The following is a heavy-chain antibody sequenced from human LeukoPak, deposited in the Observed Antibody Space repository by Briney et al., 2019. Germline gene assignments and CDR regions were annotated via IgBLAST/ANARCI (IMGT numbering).Heavy chain of an antibody. J-gene: IGHJ4*02. CDR1: GFTFSSSW. CDR3: ARSLSSWDRDFDY. CDR2: IREDGSQK. Sequence: GGSLRLSCVASGFTFSSSWMTWVRPAPGKGLERVARIREDGSQKTAVDSVRGRFTISRDNAKNSVYLQMDSLRAEDTAVYYCARSLSSWDRDFDYWGQGTLVTVSS. D-gene: IGHD6-13*01. V-gene: IGHV3-7*01.